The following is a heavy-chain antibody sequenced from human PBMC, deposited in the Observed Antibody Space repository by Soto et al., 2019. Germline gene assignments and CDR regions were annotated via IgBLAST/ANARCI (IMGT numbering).Heavy chain of an antibody. CDR3: GKGTWGAFDI. CDR1: GFTFSSNA. J-gene: IGHJ3*02. D-gene: IGHD7-27*01. CDR2: ITSGSGGGT. Sequence: EVQLLESGGGLVQPGGSLRLSCVASGFTFSSNAMSWVRQAPGKGLECGSHITSGSGGGTYYADSVKGRFTISRDNAKNTLYMQMNRLRVEDTAVYYCGKGTWGAFDIWGHGTLVTVSS. V-gene: IGHV3-23*01.